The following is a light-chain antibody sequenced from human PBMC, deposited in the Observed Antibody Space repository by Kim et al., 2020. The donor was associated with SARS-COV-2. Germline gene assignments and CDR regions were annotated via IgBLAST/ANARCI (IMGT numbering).Light chain of an antibody. CDR3: TSYAGSNNLGV. V-gene: IGLV2-8*01. J-gene: IGLJ1*01. CDR2: EVS. CDR1: SSDVGGYNY. Sequence: SVTISCTGTSSDVGGYNYVSWYQQHPGKAPKVMIYEVSKRPSGVPDRFSGSKSGNTASLTVSGLQAEDEADYYCTSYAGSNNLGVFGTGTKVTVL.